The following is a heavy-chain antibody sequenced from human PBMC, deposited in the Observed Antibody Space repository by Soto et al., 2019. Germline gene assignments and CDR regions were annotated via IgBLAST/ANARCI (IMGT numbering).Heavy chain of an antibody. J-gene: IGHJ6*02. D-gene: IGHD6-19*01. Sequence: PSETLSLTCTVSGGSISSGGYYWSWIRQHPGKCLEWIGNIYYTGSTHYDPSLKSRITISLDTSKNQISLKLSSVTAADTAVYYCASSPVTGIYYAMDVWGQGTTGTVSS. CDR1: GGSISSGGYY. CDR2: IYYTGST. V-gene: IGHV4-31*03. CDR3: ASSPVTGIYYAMDV.